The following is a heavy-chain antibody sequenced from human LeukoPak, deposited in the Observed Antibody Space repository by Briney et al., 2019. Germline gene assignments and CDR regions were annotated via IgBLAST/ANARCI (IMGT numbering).Heavy chain of an antibody. D-gene: IGHD5-18*01. V-gene: IGHV3-64*01. CDR3: ARDNGYSYGPVDY. CDR2: ISDNGAST. Sequence: PGGSLRLSCAASGFSFRSFAMHWVRRAPGKGLEYISAISDNGASTYYAKSVKGRFTISRDNSQNTLWLQMGSLRAEDMAVYYCARDNGYSYGPVDYWGQGTLVTVSS. CDR1: GFSFRSFA. J-gene: IGHJ4*02.